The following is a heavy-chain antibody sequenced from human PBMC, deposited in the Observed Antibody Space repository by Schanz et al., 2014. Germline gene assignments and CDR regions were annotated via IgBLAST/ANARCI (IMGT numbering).Heavy chain of an antibody. CDR3: ARDRRNADLDY. J-gene: IGHJ4*02. Sequence: QVQLVDSGGGLVKPGGSLRLSCTASGFPFSNYWMHWVRQAPGKGLEYVSAISHDGYSTYYADSVKGRFTISRDNAKNSLYLEMNSLRAEDTALYYCARDRRNADLDYWGQGTLVTVSS. D-gene: IGHD1-1*01. CDR1: GFPFSNYW. V-gene: IGHV3-64*04. CDR2: ISHDGYST.